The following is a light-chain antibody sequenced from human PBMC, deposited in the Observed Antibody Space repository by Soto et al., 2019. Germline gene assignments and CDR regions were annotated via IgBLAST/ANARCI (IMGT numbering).Light chain of an antibody. J-gene: IGKJ1*01. CDR2: AAS. Sequence: DIQMTQSPSSLSASVGDRVTITCRASQSIRSYLNWYQQKAGKAPKVLIYAASSLQSGVPSRFSGGGSGTDFTLTISSLQPEDCATYYCQQSYNTPPTFGPGTKVDIK. CDR1: QSIRSY. CDR3: QQSYNTPPT. V-gene: IGKV1-39*01.